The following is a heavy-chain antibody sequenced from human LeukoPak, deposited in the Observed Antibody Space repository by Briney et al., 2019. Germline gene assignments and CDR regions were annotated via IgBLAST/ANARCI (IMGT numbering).Heavy chain of an antibody. V-gene: IGHV3-30-3*01. CDR2: ILYDGSNK. CDR3: ANTRYDSCGYFHYAPFDY. J-gene: IGHJ4*02. CDR1: CFTFSSCA. Sequence: GRSLRLSCAASCFTFSSCALHWVRQAPGKGLEWVAVILYDGSNKYYADSVKGRFTISRDNSKNTMYLQMNSLRAEDTAVYYCANTRYDSCGYFHYAPFDYWGQGTLVTVSS. D-gene: IGHD3-22*01.